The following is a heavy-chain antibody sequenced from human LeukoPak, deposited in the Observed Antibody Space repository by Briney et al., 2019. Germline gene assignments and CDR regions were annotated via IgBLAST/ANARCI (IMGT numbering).Heavy chain of an antibody. Sequence: AASVKVSCKTSGGTLSNYAISWVRQAPGQGLEWMGMIIPIFGTANYAENFQGRVTITTVDSTSTAYMELSSLRSEDTAVYYCARDSAAYCISTTCYPTFDYWGQGTPVTVSS. CDR3: ARDSAAYCISTTCYPTFDY. D-gene: IGHD2-2*01. CDR1: GGTLSNYA. J-gene: IGHJ4*02. CDR2: IIPIFGTA. V-gene: IGHV1-69*05.